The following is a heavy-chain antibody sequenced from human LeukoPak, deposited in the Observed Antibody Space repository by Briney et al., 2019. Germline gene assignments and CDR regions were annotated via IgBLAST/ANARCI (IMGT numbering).Heavy chain of an antibody. D-gene: IGHD5-12*01. V-gene: IGHV4-39*01. CDR1: GDSISSSSYY. CDR2: VYYSANT. CDR3: ARHSRSAYSGYENAFDI. Sequence: SETLSLTCTVSGDSISSSSYYWDWIRQPPGKGLEWIGNVYYSANTYYNPSLKSRVTISVDTSKNQFSLKLSSVTAADTAIYYCARHSRSAYSGYENAFDIWGQGTVVTVSS. J-gene: IGHJ3*02.